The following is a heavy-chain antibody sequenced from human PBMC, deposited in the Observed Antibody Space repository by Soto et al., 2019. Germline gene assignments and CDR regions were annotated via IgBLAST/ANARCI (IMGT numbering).Heavy chain of an antibody. Sequence: GESLKISCTGSGYSFSTYWIAWVRQMPGKGLEWMGIIYPGDSDTRYSPSFQGQVTISADTSTKTAYLQWSSLKASDTAIYYCARAYKSDYFDYWGQGTLVTVSS. CDR3: ARAYKSDYFDY. CDR2: IYPGDSDT. CDR1: GYSFSTYW. D-gene: IGHD3-16*01. V-gene: IGHV5-51*01. J-gene: IGHJ4*02.